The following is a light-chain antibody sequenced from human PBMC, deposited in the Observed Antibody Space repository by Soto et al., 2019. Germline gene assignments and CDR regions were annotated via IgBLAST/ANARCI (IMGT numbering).Light chain of an antibody. Sequence: QFVLTQPASVSGSPGQSITISCTGTSSDVGSYNLVSWYQQHPGKAPKFMIYEVSKRPSGVSNRFSGSKSGNTASLTISGLQAEDEADYYCCSYAGSSTSPYVFGTGTKVTVL. J-gene: IGLJ1*01. V-gene: IGLV2-23*02. CDR3: CSYAGSSTSPYV. CDR1: SSDVGSYNL. CDR2: EVS.